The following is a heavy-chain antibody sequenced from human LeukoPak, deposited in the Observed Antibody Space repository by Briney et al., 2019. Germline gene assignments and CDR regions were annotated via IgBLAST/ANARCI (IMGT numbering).Heavy chain of an antibody. CDR2: MNPNSGNT. Sequence: EASVKVSCMASGYTFTSYDINWVRQATGQGLEWMGWMNPNSGNTGYAQKFQGRVTMTRNTSISPAYMELRSVRSEDTGVYYCARGHNYDFWSGYYTLYYWGQGTLVTVSS. CDR1: GYTFTSYD. J-gene: IGHJ4*02. D-gene: IGHD3-3*01. V-gene: IGHV1-8*01. CDR3: ARGHNYDFWSGYYTLYY.